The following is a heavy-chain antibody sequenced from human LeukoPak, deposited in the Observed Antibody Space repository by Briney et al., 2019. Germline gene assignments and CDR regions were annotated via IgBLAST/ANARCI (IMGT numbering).Heavy chain of an antibody. V-gene: IGHV4-31*03. J-gene: IGHJ4*02. CDR3: ATTVGSYFDY. Sequence: PSQTLSLTCTVSGGSISSGGYYWSWIRQRPGKGLEWIGYIYYSGSTYYNPSLKSRVTMSVDTSENQFSLKLSSVTAADTAVYYCATTVGSYFDYWSQGTLVTVSS. CDR1: GGSISSGGYY. D-gene: IGHD3-16*01. CDR2: IYYSGST.